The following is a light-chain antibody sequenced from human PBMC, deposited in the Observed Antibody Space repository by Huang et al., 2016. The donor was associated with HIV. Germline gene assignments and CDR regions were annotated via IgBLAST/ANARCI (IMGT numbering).Light chain of an antibody. CDR2: GAS. V-gene: IGKV3-20*01. Sequence: IVLTQSPGTVSLSPGERATLSCRASQSVNTYLAWYQQKSGQGPRLVIFGASNRDTGIPDRFSGSGSETDFTLTISRLEPDDFAVYYCQQYGSSSWTFGQGTRVE. J-gene: IGKJ1*01. CDR3: QQYGSSSWT. CDR1: QSVNTY.